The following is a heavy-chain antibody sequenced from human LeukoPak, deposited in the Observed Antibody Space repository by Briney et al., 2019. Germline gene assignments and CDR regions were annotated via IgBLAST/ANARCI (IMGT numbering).Heavy chain of an antibody. V-gene: IGHV3-53*01. D-gene: IGHD7-27*01. CDR2: IYSSDNT. Sequence: PGGSLRLSCAASGFTVSSNYMTWVRQAPGKGLEWVSVIYSSDNTYYADPVKGRFTISRDNSKNTLYLQMNSLRAEDTAVYYCARAGNWGSSDYWGQGTLVTVSS. CDR3: ARAGNWGSSDY. CDR1: GFTVSSNY. J-gene: IGHJ4*02.